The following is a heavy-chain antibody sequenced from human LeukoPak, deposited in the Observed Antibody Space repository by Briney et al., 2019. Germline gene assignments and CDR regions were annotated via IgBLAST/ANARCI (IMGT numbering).Heavy chain of an antibody. CDR2: VGRGGGDT. D-gene: IGHD1-1*01. CDR3: VKHSGGVYGNSDY. J-gene: IGHJ4*02. CDR1: GFTFSINA. V-gene: IGHV3-23*01. Sequence: PGGSLRLSCVASGFTFSINAASWFRQAPGKGLEWVSTVGRGGGDTYYADSVRGRFTISKDSSKNTLQMNSLSADDTAMYYCVKHSGGVYGNSDYWGQGILVTVSS.